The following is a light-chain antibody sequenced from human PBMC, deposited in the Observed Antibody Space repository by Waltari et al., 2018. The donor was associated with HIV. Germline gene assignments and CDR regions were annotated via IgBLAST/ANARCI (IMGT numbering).Light chain of an antibody. Sequence: SGPTPPASLPGFPGQSITLSCTGAAPHSGAYIFISWNQQQPGKVPKVILSTVDRRASGISHRFSGSKSGNTASLTISGLQTEDEAVYYCASYTANDTVIFAGGTTVTVL. CDR3: ASYTANDTVI. CDR1: APHSGAYIF. V-gene: IGLV2-14*01. CDR2: TVD. J-gene: IGLJ2*01.